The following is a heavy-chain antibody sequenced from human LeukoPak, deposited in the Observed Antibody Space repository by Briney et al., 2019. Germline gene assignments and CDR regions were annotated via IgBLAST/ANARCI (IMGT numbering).Heavy chain of an antibody. CDR2: IWYDGSNK. D-gene: IGHD1-26*01. CDR1: GFTFISYG. V-gene: IGHV3-33*06. J-gene: IGHJ4*02. Sequence: GRSLRLSCAASGFTFISYGMHWVRQAPGKGLEWVAVIWYDGSNKYYADSVKGRFTISIDNSQNTLYLQMNSLRVEDTAVYYCAKDTGLVGATRYYFDYWGQGTLVTVSS. CDR3: AKDTGLVGATRYYFDY.